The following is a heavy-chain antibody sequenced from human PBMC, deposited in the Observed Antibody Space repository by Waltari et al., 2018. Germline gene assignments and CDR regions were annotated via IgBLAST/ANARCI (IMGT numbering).Heavy chain of an antibody. CDR2: ISGTGGST. J-gene: IGHJ4*02. D-gene: IGHD2-2*01. CDR1: GCSFSSHA. CDR3: AKLPGKYQLLFYFDY. V-gene: IGHV3-23*01. Sequence: EVQLLESGGGLVQPGGSLRLSCAASGCSFSSHAMSWVRQAPGKALEWVSGISGTGGSTNYADSVKGRFTISRDNSKNALYLQMNSLRAEDTAVYYCAKLPGKYQLLFYFDYWGQGTLVTVSS.